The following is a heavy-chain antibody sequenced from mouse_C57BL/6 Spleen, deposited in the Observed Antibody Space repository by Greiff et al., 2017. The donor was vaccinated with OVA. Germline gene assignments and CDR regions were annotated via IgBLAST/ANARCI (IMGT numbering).Heavy chain of an antibody. CDR2: IDPSDSYT. CDR3: ARRGDYAFAY. CDR1: GYTFTSYW. V-gene: IGHV1-69*01. D-gene: IGHD2-4*01. Sequence: VQLQQLGAELVMPGASVKLSCKASGYTFTSYWMHWVKQRPGQGLEWIGEIDPSDSYTNYNQKFKGKSTLTVDKSSSTAYMQLSSLTSEDSAVYYCARRGDYAFAYWGQGTLVTVSA. J-gene: IGHJ3*01.